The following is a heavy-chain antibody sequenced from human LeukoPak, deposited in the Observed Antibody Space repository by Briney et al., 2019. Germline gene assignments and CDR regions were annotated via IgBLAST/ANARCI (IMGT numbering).Heavy chain of an antibody. J-gene: IGHJ6*04. D-gene: IGHD3-10*02. Sequence: GGSLRLSCAASGFTLSSYEMNWVRQAPGKGLEWVSYISSSGSTIYYADSVKGRFTISRDNAKNSLYLQMNSLRAEDTAVYYCAELGITMIGGVWGKGTTVTTSS. CDR2: ISSSGSTI. V-gene: IGHV3-48*03. CDR1: GFTLSSYE. CDR3: AELGITMIGGV.